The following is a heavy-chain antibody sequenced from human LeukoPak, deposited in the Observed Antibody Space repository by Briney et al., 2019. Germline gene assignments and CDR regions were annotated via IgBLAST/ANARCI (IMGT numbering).Heavy chain of an antibody. J-gene: IGHJ5*01. D-gene: IGHD4-11*01. CDR2: ISSSSTTI. CDR1: GFTFSSYD. V-gene: IGHV3-48*02. Sequence: GGSLRLSCAASGFTFSSYDMNWVRQAPGKGLEWVSYISSSSTTINYADSVKGRFTISRDNHKNSLYLQMNRLRDEHTDVYYCARDPRDYSSYNNWFDSWGQGTLVTVSS. CDR3: ARDPRDYSSYNNWFDS.